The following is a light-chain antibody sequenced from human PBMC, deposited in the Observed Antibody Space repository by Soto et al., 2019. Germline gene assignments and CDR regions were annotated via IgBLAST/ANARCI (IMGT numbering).Light chain of an antibody. CDR2: GAS. CDR3: QQYGSSPWT. Sequence: IVMTQYPRSLPVPPGEPASISCRSSQSLMQSNGYNYLDWYLQKPGQAPRLLIYGASARATGIPDRFSGSGSGTDFTLTISRLEPEDFAVYYCQQYGSSPWTFGQGTKVDNK. V-gene: IGKV3-20*01. CDR1: QSLMQSNGYNY. J-gene: IGKJ1*01.